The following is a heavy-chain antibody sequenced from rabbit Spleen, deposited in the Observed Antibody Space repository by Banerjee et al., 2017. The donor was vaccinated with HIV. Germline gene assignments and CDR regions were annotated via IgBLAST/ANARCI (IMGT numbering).Heavy chain of an antibody. Sequence: QEQLEESGGGLVPPGASLTLTCKASGFDISSSYWICWVRQAPGKGLEWIACIDVVKSGSTDYASWAKGRFTISKTSSTTVTLQMTSLTGADTATYFCARDSAGSEDGNLWGPGTLVTVS. CDR1: GFDISSSYW. D-gene: IGHD4-2*01. J-gene: IGHJ4*01. V-gene: IGHV1S45*01. CDR3: ARDSAGSEDGNL. CDR2: IDVVKSGST.